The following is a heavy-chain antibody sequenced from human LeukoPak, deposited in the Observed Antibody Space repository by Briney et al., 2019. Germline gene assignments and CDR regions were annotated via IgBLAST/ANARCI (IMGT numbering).Heavy chain of an antibody. V-gene: IGHV4-34*01. Sequence: SETLSLTYAVYGGSFSGYYWSWIREPPGNGLEWFGESNHSRSTNYNPSLKSRVTISVHTSKNQFSLKLSSVTAADTALFYCARLLHSGRPRGMHVWGKGTTVTVSS. D-gene: IGHD1-26*01. J-gene: IGHJ6*04. CDR3: ARLLHSGRPRGMHV. CDR2: SNHSRST. CDR1: GGSFSGYY.